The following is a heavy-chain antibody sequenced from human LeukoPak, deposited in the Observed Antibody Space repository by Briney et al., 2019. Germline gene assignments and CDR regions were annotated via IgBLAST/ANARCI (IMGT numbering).Heavy chain of an antibody. CDR2: IIPIFGTA. V-gene: IGHV1-69*13. D-gene: IGHD2-15*01. CDR1: GGTFSSYA. J-gene: IGHJ6*02. Sequence: GASVKVSCKASGGTFSSYAISWVRQAPGQGLEWMGGIIPIFGTANYAQKFQGRVTITADESTSTAFMELSSLRSEDMAVYYCARDIVVVVAAGVYYYYYGMDVWGQGTTVTVSS. CDR3: ARDIVVVVAAGVYYYYYGMDV.